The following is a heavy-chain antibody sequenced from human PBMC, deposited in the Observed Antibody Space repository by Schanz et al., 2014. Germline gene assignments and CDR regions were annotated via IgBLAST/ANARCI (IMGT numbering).Heavy chain of an antibody. D-gene: IGHD3-9*01. V-gene: IGHV1-69*02. CDR2: IIPIHGIA. Sequence: QVQLVQSGAEVKKTGSSVKVSCKASGDTFRSYTINWVRHAPGQGLEWMGRIIPIHGIANYAQKFQGRVTITADSSTSTAYMELSSLRSEDTAVYYCAKHVRSLTGNDYWGQGTLVTVSS. CDR1: GDTFRSYT. CDR3: AKHVRSLTGNDY. J-gene: IGHJ4*02.